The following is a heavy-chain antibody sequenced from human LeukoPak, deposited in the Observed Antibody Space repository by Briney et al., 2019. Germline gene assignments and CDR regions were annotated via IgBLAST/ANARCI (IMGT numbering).Heavy chain of an antibody. CDR2: IYYSGST. Sequence: SETLSLTCTVSGGSISSYYWSWIRQPPGKGLEWIGFIYYSGSTNYNPSLRSRVTISVDTAKNQFSLKLSSVTAADTAVYYCARGSVAGTRGLSEFDYWGQGTLVTVSS. CDR1: GGSISSYY. CDR3: ARGSVAGTRGLSEFDY. J-gene: IGHJ4*02. V-gene: IGHV4-59*01. D-gene: IGHD6-19*01.